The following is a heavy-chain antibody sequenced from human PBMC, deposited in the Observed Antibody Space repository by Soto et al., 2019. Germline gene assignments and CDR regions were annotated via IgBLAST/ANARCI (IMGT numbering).Heavy chain of an antibody. V-gene: IGHV4-34*01. Sequence: SETLSLTCSVSGGSVSNYYWSWIRQPPGKGLEWIGEINHSGSTNYNPSLKSRVTISVDTSKNQFSLKLSSVTAADTAVYYCARLVSKRPRAAAGAYYYYYYGMDVWGQGTTVTVSS. D-gene: IGHD6-13*01. CDR1: GGSVSNYY. J-gene: IGHJ6*02. CDR3: ARLVSKRPRAAAGAYYYYYYGMDV. CDR2: INHSGST.